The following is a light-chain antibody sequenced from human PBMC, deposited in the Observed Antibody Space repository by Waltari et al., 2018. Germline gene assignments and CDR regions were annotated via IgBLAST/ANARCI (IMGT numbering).Light chain of an antibody. CDR1: QVIDNH. V-gene: IGKV1-27*01. CDR3: QKYNNAPQP. Sequence: DLQMTQPPSSLSASVGDRITITCRASQVIDNHLAWYQHKPGKLPNLLIYATSTLHSGVPSRFSGSGSGTVFTLTISDLQPEDFAVYYCQKYNNAPQPFGGGTKVEIK. J-gene: IGKJ4*01. CDR2: ATS.